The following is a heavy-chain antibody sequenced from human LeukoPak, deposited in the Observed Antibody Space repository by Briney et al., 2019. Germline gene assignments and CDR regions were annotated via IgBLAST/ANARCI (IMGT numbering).Heavy chain of an antibody. CDR3: AKTTAGNSSGRYPGWPVDY. V-gene: IGHV3-23*01. CDR2: ISGSGGDT. D-gene: IGHD6-19*01. CDR1: GFTFRSYA. Sequence: PGGSLRLSCAASGFTFRSYAIYWVRQAPGKGLGWVSGISGSGGDTYFADSVKGRFTISRDHSKNTVFLQMDSLRAEDTAVYYCAKTTAGNSSGRYPGWPVDYWGQGTLVTVSS. J-gene: IGHJ4*02.